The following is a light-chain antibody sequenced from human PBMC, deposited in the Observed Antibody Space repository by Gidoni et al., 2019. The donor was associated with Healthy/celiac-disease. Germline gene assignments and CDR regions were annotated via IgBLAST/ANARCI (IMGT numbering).Light chain of an antibody. CDR2: DAS. Sequence: EIVLTQSPATLSLSPGERATLSCRASQSVSSYLAWYQQKPGQAPRLLIYDASNRATGIPARFSGSGSGTDFTLTISSLEPEDFAVYYCQQRSNWPXFXGGTKVEIK. CDR1: QSVSSY. J-gene: IGKJ4*01. V-gene: IGKV3-11*01. CDR3: QQRSNWPX.